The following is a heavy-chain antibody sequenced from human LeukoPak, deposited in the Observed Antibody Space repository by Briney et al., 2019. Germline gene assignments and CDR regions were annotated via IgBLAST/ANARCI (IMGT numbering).Heavy chain of an antibody. D-gene: IGHD5-18*01. CDR2: ISYSGST. J-gene: IGHJ3*02. CDR3: ARHGHTATVARAFDI. CDR1: GGSISSSRYY. V-gene: IGHV4-39*01. Sequence: SETLSLTCTVSGGSISSSRYYWAWIRQPPGKGLDWIGSISYSGSTYYNSSLKSRVTISIDSSKTQFSLKLSSVTAADTAVYYCARHGHTATVARAFDIWGQGTMVTVSS.